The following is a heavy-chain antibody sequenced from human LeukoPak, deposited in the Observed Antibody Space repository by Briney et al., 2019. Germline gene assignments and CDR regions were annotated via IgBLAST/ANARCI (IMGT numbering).Heavy chain of an antibody. D-gene: IGHD2-15*01. V-gene: IGHV3-23*01. J-gene: IGHJ4*02. CDR2: ITGSGGTT. CDR3: AKSVVAGVYGSFGY. CDR1: RFTLYNYA. Sequence: PGGSLRLSCAASRFTLYNYAMSCGRHAPGRGLEWVSAITGSGGTTYYADSVKGLFTISRDNSKNTLYLQMNSLRVEDTAVYYCAKSVVAGVYGSFGYWGQGTLVTVSS.